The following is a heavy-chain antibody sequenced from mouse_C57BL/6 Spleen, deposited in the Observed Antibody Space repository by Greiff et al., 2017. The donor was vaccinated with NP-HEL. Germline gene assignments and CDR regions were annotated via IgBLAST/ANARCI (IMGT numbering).Heavy chain of an antibody. CDR3: ARDYGYDGRAWFAY. J-gene: IGHJ3*01. Sequence: VHVKQSVAELVRPGASVKLSCTASGFNIKNTYMHWVKQRPEQGLEWIGRIDPANGNTKYAPKFQGKATITADTSSNTAYLQLSSLTSEDTAIYYCARDYGYDGRAWFAYWGQGTLVTVSA. V-gene: IGHV14-3*01. CDR2: IDPANGNT. CDR1: GFNIKNTY. D-gene: IGHD2-2*01.